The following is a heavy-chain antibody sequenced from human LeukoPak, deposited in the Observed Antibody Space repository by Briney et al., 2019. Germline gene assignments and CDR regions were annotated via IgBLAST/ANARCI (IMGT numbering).Heavy chain of an antibody. Sequence: GGSLRLSCAASGFTFSNYAMSWVRQAPGKGLEWVSAISGGGGSTYYADSVKGRFTISRDNSKNTLYLQMNSLRAEDTAVYYCAKYGDESSGYYSDWGQGTLVTVSS. J-gene: IGHJ4*02. V-gene: IGHV3-23*01. CDR2: ISGGGGST. D-gene: IGHD3-22*01. CDR3: AKYGDESSGYYSD. CDR1: GFTFSNYA.